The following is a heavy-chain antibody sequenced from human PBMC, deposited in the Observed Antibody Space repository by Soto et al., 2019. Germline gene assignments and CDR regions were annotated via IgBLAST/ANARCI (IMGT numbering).Heavy chain of an antibody. D-gene: IGHD6-19*01. Sequence: PSETLSLTCTVSGGSISSYYWSWIRQPPGKGLEWIGYIYYSGSTNYNPSLKSRVTISVDTSKNQFSLKLSSVTAADTAVYYCARVFVDSSGWYYFDYWGQGTLVTVSS. CDR3: ARVFVDSSGWYYFDY. J-gene: IGHJ4*02. CDR2: IYYSGST. V-gene: IGHV4-59*01. CDR1: GGSISSYY.